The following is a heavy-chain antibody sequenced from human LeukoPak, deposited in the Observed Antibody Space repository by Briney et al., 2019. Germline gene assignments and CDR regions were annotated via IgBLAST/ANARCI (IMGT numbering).Heavy chain of an antibody. D-gene: IGHD3-22*01. CDR2: IRSKANSYAT. CDR3: TRYYASSGYYS. V-gene: IGHV3-73*01. Sequence: GGSLRLSCAASGFSFSGSAMHWVRQASGKGLEWVGRIRSKANSYATAYAASVKGRFTISRDDSKNTAYLQMNSLKTEDTAVYYCTRYYASSGYYSWDQGTLVTVSS. J-gene: IGHJ4*02. CDR1: GFSFSGSA.